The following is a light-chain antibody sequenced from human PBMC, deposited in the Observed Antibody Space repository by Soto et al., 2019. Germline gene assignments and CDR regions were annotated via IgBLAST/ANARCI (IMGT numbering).Light chain of an antibody. V-gene: IGKV1-33*01. J-gene: IGKJ5*01. CDR3: QQYENLPT. CDR2: DAS. CDR1: QNINNY. Sequence: DLQMTQSPSSLSASVGDRVTITCQASQNINNYLNWYQQKPGRAPKLLIYDASNLEAGVPSRFRGSGSGTVFTFTISRLQPEDIATYNCQQYENLPTFGQGTRLEIK.